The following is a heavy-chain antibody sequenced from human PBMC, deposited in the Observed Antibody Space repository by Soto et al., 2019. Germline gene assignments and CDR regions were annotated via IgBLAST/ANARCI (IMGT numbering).Heavy chain of an antibody. CDR3: ARDSPIGSTFSGYDAIDY. CDR2: IIPLLTTS. D-gene: IGHD5-12*01. Sequence: QVQLEQSGAEVNKPGSSVRVSCKASGGPFSNDIITWVRQAPGQGLEWMGRIIPLLTTSTYAQKFQGRLTITADRSTGTAYMDLKNLTSADTAVYYCARDSPIGSTFSGYDAIDYWGQGTRITVSS. CDR1: GGPFSNDI. V-gene: IGHV1-69*08. J-gene: IGHJ4*02.